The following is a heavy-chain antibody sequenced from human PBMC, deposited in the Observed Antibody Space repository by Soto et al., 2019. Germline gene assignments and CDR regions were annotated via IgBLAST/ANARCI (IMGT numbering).Heavy chain of an antibody. CDR1: GFTVSDYY. D-gene: IGHD3-10*01. Sequence: EVQLVESGGGLVQPGGSLRLSCATSGFTVSDYYMGCVRQAPGKGLDWVSTIYRDGTTYYSEYVKGRFTISRHDSRNTLYHHMNRLRPDETAVYYCAMNRRRGGFGEYYLWGRGTLGHVSS. V-gene: IGHV3-53*04. J-gene: IGHJ2*01. CDR2: IYRDGTT. CDR3: AMNRRRGGFGEYYL.